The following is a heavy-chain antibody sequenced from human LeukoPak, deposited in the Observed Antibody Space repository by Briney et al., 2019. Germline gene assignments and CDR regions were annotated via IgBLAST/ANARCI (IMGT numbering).Heavy chain of an antibody. V-gene: IGHV4-59*01. J-gene: IGHJ2*01. Sequence: PSETLSLTCTVSGGSITRYNWSCIRQPPGKGREWIGDIYYSVSTNYNPPLKSRVTISVAPSKNKFSLKLSSVTAADTAVYYCASEGVPIFGVVIEWYVDIWGRGTLVTVSS. D-gene: IGHD3-3*01. CDR2: IYYSVST. CDR3: ASEGVPIFGVVIEWYVDI. CDR1: GGSITRYN.